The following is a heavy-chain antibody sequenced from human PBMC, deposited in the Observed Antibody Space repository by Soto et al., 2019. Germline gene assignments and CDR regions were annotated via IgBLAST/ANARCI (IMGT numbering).Heavy chain of an antibody. CDR1: CGSIHSYF. V-gene: IGHV4-59*08. CDR3: ARRYSSGFDF. D-gene: IGHD6-19*01. Sequence: SSGTPSLTLTVSCGSIHSYFWSWIRQPPGKGLEWIGYFYYSGSTNYNPSLKSRVTISVDTSKNQFSLKLSSVTAADTAVYYCARRYSSGFDFWGQGTLVTVSS. CDR2: FYYSGST. J-gene: IGHJ4*02.